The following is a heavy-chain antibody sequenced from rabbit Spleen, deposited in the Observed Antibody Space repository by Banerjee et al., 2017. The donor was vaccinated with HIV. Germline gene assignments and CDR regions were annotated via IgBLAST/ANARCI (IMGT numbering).Heavy chain of an antibody. CDR1: GFSFSGSLY. J-gene: IGHJ4*01. D-gene: IGHD4-2*01. CDR2: IDVTKYGTT. CDR3: ARDAAGREDFNL. Sequence: QSLEESGGDLVKPGTSLTLTCKASGFSFSGSLYICWVRQAPGKGLEWIACIDVTKYGTTYYTTWAKDRFTISKTSSTTVTLQMTSLTAADTASYFCARDAAGREDFNLWGQGTLVTVS. V-gene: IGHV1S40*01.